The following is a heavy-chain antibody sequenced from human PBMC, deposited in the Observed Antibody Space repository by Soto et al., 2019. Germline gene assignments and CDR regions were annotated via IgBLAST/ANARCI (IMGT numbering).Heavy chain of an antibody. D-gene: IGHD3-3*01. J-gene: IGHJ6*02. V-gene: IGHV5-10-1*01. CDR1: GYSFTSYW. CDR2: IDPSDSYT. CDR3: ARHPYYDFWSGYSDYYYYGMDV. Sequence: GESLKISCKGSGYSFTSYWISWVRQMPGKGLEWMGRIDPSDSYTNYSPSFQGHVTISADKSISTAYLQWSSLKASDTAMYYCARHPYYDFWSGYSDYYYYGMDVWGQGTTVTVSS.